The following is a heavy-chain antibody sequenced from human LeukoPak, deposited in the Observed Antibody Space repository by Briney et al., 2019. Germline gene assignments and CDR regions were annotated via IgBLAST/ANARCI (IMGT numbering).Heavy chain of an antibody. D-gene: IGHD3-22*01. V-gene: IGHV1-2*02. J-gene: IGHJ2*01. CDR2: INPNSGGT. CDR3: ARGYYYDSSGDNWYFDL. CDR1: GHTFTGYY. Sequence: ASVKVPCKASGHTFTGYYMHWVRQAPEQGLEWMGWINPNSGGTNYAQKFQGRVTMTRDTSISTAYMELSRLRSDDTAVYYCARGYYYDSSGDNWYFDLWGRGTLVTVSS.